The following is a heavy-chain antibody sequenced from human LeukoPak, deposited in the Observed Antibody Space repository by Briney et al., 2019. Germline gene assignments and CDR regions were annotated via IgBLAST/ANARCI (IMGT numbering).Heavy chain of an antibody. CDR3: ARRFGY. V-gene: IGHV3-48*04. CDR2: ITGSGSTI. J-gene: IGHJ4*02. Sequence: GGSLRLSCAASGFTFSSYSMNWVRQAPGKGLEWVSYITGSGSTIYYADSVKGRFTISRDNAKNSLFLQMNSLRAEDTAVYYCARRFGYWGQGTLVTVSS. CDR1: GFTFSSYS.